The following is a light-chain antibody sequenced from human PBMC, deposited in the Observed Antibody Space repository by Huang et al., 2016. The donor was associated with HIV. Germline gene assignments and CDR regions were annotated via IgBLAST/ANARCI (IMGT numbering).Light chain of an antibody. CDR2: SAS. CDR1: PSVSSN. J-gene: IGKJ4*01. V-gene: IGKV3-15*01. CDR3: QQYNNWPPLT. Sequence: EIVMTQSPATLTVSPGERATLSCRASPSVSSNLTWYQQNPGQAPGLLINSASTMAPGNPARCSGSGSGTEFTLTISSLQSEDFAVYYCQQYNNWPPLTFGGGTKVEIK.